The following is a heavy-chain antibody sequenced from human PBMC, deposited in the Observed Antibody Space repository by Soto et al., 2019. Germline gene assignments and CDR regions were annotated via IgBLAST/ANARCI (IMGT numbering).Heavy chain of an antibody. D-gene: IGHD6-13*01. Sequence: DVQLLESGGGLVQPGGSLTLSCAASGFTFSNYAMHWVRQAPGKGLEWVSTIKDGGESTFYLDSVRGRFTISRDNSKDIVYLPMTSLRVEATALYHCVKGGAAYTSCWYANWGQGILVTVSS. J-gene: IGHJ4*02. V-gene: IGHV3-23*01. CDR1: GFTFSNYA. CDR2: IKDGGEST. CDR3: VKGGAAYTSCWYAN.